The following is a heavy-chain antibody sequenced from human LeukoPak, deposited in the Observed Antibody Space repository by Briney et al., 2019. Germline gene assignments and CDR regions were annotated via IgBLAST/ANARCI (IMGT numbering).Heavy chain of an antibody. CDR1: GFTFNSYW. V-gene: IGHV3-7*05. J-gene: IGHJ4*02. D-gene: IGHD1-26*01. CDR2: MKQDGSDK. CDR3: ARDVGGSLDY. Sequence: GGSLRLSCAGSGFTFNSYWMAWVRQAPGKGLEWVANMKQDGSDKNYVDSVKGRFTISRDDAKNSLYLQMDSLRAEDTAVYYCARDVGGSLDYWGQGTLVTVSS.